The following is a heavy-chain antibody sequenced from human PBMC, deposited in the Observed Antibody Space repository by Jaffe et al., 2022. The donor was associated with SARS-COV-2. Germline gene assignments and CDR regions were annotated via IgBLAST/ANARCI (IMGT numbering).Heavy chain of an antibody. J-gene: IGHJ6*02. D-gene: IGHD6-6*01. CDR1: GFTFSSYG. CDR3: AKEWGTRVAARRGGYGMDV. V-gene: IGHV3-30*18. Sequence: QVQLVESGGGVVQPGRSLRLSCAASGFTFSSYGMHWVRQAPGKGLEWVAVISYDGSNKYYADSVKGRFTISRDNSKNTLYLQMNSLRAEDTAVYYCAKEWGTRVAARRGGYGMDVWGQGTTVTVSS. CDR2: ISYDGSNK.